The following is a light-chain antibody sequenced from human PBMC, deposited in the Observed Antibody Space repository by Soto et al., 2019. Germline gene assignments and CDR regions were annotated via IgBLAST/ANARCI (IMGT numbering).Light chain of an antibody. CDR1: SSDVGDYNY. V-gene: IGLV2-14*01. J-gene: IGLJ2*01. Sequence: QSALTQPASVSGSPGQSITISCTGTSSDVGDYNYVSWYQQHPDKAPKLMIYEVSNRPSGVSSRFSGSKSDNTASLTISGLQAEDEADYYCSSYTSSGTVVFGGGTKLTVL. CDR2: EVS. CDR3: SSYTSSGTVV.